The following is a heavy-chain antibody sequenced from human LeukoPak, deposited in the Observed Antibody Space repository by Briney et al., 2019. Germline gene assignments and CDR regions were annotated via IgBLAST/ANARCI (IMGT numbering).Heavy chain of an antibody. CDR1: GGSISSSSSY. CDR3: ARDRGYSGNYNVWFDP. J-gene: IGHJ5*02. V-gene: IGHV4-39*07. CDR2: IYYSGNT. D-gene: IGHD1-26*01. Sequence: SATLSLTCTVSGGSISSSSSYWGWIRQPPGKGLEWIGSIYYSGNTYYSPSLKSRVTISVDTSKNQYSLKLSSVTAADTAIYYCARDRGYSGNYNVWFDPWGQGTLVTVSS.